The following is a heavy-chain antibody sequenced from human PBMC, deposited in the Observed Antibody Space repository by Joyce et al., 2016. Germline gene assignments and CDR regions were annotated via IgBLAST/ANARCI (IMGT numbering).Heavy chain of an antibody. J-gene: IGHJ6*03. D-gene: IGHD4-17*01. CDR1: GGSFSGYY. CDR2: INQSGST. V-gene: IGHV4-34*01. CDR3: ARRGGLDGVFDYYYMDV. Sequence: QVQLQQWGAGLLKPSETLSLTCAVYGGSFSGYYWSWIRQPPGKGLEWIGEINQSGSTNYNPSLKSRVTISVDPSKNQFSLKLSSVTAAGTAVYYCARRGGLDGVFDYYYMDVWGKGTTVTVSS.